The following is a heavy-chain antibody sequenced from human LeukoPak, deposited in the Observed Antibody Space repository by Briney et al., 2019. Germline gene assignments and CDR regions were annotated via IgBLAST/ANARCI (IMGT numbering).Heavy chain of an antibody. V-gene: IGHV3-23*01. J-gene: IGHJ4*02. D-gene: IGHD6-19*01. CDR2: ISGSGGST. Sequence: GSLRLSCAASGFTFSSYTITWVRQAPGKGLEWVSSISGSGGSTYYADSVKGRFTISRDNSKNTLFLQMNSLRAEDTAIYYCAKRNSGWNFDYWGQGTLVTVSS. CDR3: AKRNSGWNFDY. CDR1: GFTFSSYT.